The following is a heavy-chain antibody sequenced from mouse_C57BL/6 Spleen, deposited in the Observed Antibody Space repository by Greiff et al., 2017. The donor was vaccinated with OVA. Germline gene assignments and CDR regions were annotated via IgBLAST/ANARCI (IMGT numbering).Heavy chain of an antibody. CDR1: GYSFTGYY. V-gene: IGHV1-42*01. J-gene: IGHJ2*01. CDR3: AICYGKPYYFDY. Sequence: EVQLQQSGPELVKPGASVKISCKASGYSFTGYYMNWVKQSPEKSLEWIGEINPSTGGTTYNQKFKAKATLTVDKSSSTAYMQLKSLTSEDSAVYYCAICYGKPYYFDYWGQGTTLTVSS. D-gene: IGHD2-1*01. CDR2: INPSTGGT.